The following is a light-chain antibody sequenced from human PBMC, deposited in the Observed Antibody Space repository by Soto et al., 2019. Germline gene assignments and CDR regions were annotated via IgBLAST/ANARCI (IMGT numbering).Light chain of an antibody. J-gene: IGLJ7*01. V-gene: IGLV1-44*01. Sequence: QSVLTQPPSVSGAPGQRVTISCTGSSSNIGADYDVHWYQQLPGTAPKLLIYSNSQRPSGVPDRFSGSKSGTAASLAISGLQSEDEADYYCAAWDDSLKEPVFGGGTQLTVL. CDR1: SSNIGADYD. CDR2: SNS. CDR3: AAWDDSLKEPV.